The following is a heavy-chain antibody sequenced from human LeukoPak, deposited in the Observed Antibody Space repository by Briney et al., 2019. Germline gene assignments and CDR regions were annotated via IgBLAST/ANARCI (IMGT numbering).Heavy chain of an antibody. Sequence: ASETLSLTCTVSGYSISSSYYWGWIRQPPGKGLEWIGSIYYSGSTYYNPSLKSRVTISVDTSKNQFSLRLSSVTAADTAVYYCARQVEMATITGNWFDPWGQGTLVTVSS. J-gene: IGHJ5*02. V-gene: IGHV4-39*01. CDR1: GYSISSSYY. D-gene: IGHD5-24*01. CDR2: IYYSGST. CDR3: ARQVEMATITGNWFDP.